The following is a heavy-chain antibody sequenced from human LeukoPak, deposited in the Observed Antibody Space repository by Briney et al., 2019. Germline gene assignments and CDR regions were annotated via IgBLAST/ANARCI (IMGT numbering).Heavy chain of an antibody. Sequence: GGSLRLFCAASGFRFTDYTMNWVRQAPGKGLEWVSSVSFSSTYIYYADSVKGRFTVSRDNAKNSLYLQMNSLGDGDTAVYYCARQRLGYYLESRGHGTLVTVSS. V-gene: IGHV3-21*01. J-gene: IGHJ4*01. CDR2: VSFSSTYI. D-gene: IGHD5-24*01. CDR1: GFRFTDYT. CDR3: ARQRLGYYLES.